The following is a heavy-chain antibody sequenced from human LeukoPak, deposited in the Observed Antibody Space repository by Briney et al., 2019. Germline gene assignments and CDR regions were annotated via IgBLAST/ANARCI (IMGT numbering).Heavy chain of an antibody. Sequence: ASVKVSCKASGGTLSSYAISWVRQAPGQGLEWMGGIIPIFGTANYAQKFQGRVTITADESTSTAYMELSSLRSEDTAVYYCAREDNYYGSGSISNYFDYWGQGTLVTVSS. CDR2: IIPIFGTA. D-gene: IGHD3-10*01. V-gene: IGHV1-69*13. CDR3: AREDNYYGSGSISNYFDY. CDR1: GGTLSSYA. J-gene: IGHJ4*02.